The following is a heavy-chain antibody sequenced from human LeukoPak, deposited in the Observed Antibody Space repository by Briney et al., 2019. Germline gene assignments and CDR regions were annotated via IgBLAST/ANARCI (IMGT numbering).Heavy chain of an antibody. CDR3: ARVPWSGYYTTGGYNWFDP. D-gene: IGHD3-3*01. J-gene: IGHJ5*02. CDR2: INHSGST. Sequence: SETLSLTCAVYGGSFSGYYWSWIRQPPGKGLEWIGEINHSGSTNYNPSLKSRVTISVDTSKNQFSLKLSSVTAADTAVYYRARVPWSGYYTTGGYNWFDPWGQGTLVTVSS. CDR1: GGSFSGYY. V-gene: IGHV4-34*01.